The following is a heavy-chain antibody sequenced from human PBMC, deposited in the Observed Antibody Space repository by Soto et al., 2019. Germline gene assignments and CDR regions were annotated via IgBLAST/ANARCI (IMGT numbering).Heavy chain of an antibody. CDR3: ARLSEACSGGTCHSQH. J-gene: IGHJ1*01. D-gene: IGHD2-15*01. Sequence: QLELLESGPGLVKPSETLSLTCSVSSGSITNYYWSWVRQPPGKGREWLGDLYYTGSTNYNPSLKSRSNISAATSKNRFSLKLSSVTATVTAVSYCARLSEACSGGTCHSQHWGQGTMVTVSS. CDR1: SGSITNYY. V-gene: IGHV4-59*08. CDR2: LYYTGST.